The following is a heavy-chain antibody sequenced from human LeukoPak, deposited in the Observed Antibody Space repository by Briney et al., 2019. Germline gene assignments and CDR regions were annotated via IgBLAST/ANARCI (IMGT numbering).Heavy chain of an antibody. D-gene: IGHD6-13*01. CDR2: IYTCGST. J-gene: IGHJ6*03. V-gene: IGHV4-4*07. CDR3: ARDKGGFSSWYPYYYYYYMDV. CDR1: GGSLSRYY. Sequence: SETLSLTCTVSGGSLSRYYWSWIRQPAGKGLEWIGRIYTCGSTNYNPSLKSRVTMSVDTSKNQFSLKLSSVTAADTAVYYCARDKGGFSSWYPYYYYYYMDVWGKGTTVTVS.